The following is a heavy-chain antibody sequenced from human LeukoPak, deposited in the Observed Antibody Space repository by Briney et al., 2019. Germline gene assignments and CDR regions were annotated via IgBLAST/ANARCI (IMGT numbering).Heavy chain of an antibody. CDR2: ISSSNTI. D-gene: IGHD1-26*01. V-gene: IGHV3-48*01. Sequence: GGSMRLSCAASGFPFSGYSLTWVRQAPGKGLEWISYISSSNTIYYADSVKGRFTISRDNSKNTLYLQMNSLRAEDTAVYYCAKDYEPLVGVHRWGDWFDPWGQGTLVTVSS. J-gene: IGHJ5*02. CDR3: AKDYEPLVGVHRWGDWFDP. CDR1: GFPFSGYS.